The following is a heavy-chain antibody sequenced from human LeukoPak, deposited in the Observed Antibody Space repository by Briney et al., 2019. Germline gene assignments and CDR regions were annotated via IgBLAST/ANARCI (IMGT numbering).Heavy chain of an antibody. D-gene: IGHD3-22*01. J-gene: IGHJ4*02. CDR2: ITGSGTNT. CDR3: AKRGHYDNSGLRAPFDY. CDR1: GFTFNDFA. V-gene: IGHV3-23*01. Sequence: PGGSLRLSCAASGFTFNDFAISWVREAPGEGLEWVSAITGSGTNTYYADSVKGRFNISKDTSKNTLYLQMNSLSAEDPAIYYCAKRGHYDNSGLRAPFDYWGQGTLVTVSS.